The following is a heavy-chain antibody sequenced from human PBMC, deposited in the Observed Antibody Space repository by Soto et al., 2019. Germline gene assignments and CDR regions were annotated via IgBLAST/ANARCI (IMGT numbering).Heavy chain of an antibody. V-gene: IGHV3-21*01. CDR2: ISSSSYI. CDR1: GFTFSSYS. D-gene: IGHD6-19*01. J-gene: IGHJ6*02. CDR3: ARGPGQWRVSHYYYYGMEV. Sequence: GVSLLLSCAASGFTFSSYSMNWVRQAPGKGLEWVSSISSSSYIYYADSVKGRFTISRDNAKNSLYLQMNSLRAEDTAVYYCARGPGQWRVSHYYYYGMEVSGQWTSVPV.